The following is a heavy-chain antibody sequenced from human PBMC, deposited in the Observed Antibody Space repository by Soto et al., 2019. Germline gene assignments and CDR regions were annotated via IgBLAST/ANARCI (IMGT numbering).Heavy chain of an antibody. Sequence: CCASCRVTLNSEYMILVRKNTGKGLEWVSLIYSGGSAYYADSVKGRFTISRDNSKNTLYLQMNSLRAEDTAVYYCARDYSITRYYGMDVWGQGTTVTVSS. CDR3: ARDYSITRYYGMDV. J-gene: IGHJ6*02. D-gene: IGHD3-3*01. V-gene: IGHV3-53*01. CDR1: RVTLNSEY. CDR2: IYSGGSA.